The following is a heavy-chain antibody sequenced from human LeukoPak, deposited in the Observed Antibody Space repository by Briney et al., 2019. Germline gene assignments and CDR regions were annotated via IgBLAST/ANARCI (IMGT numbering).Heavy chain of an antibody. CDR2: IYPGDSDV. J-gene: IGHJ4*02. CDR1: GYSFTSYW. Sequence: RGESLKISCKGSGYSFTSYWIGWVRQMPGKGLEWMGIIYPGDSDVRYSPSFQGQVTFSADKSITTAYLQWGSLKASDTAIYFCARTGYNYNYNYYFDYWGQGTLVTVSS. D-gene: IGHD1-7*01. V-gene: IGHV5-51*01. CDR3: ARTGYNYNYNYYFDY.